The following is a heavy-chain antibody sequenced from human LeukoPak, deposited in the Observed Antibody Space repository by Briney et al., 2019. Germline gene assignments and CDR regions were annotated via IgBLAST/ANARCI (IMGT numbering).Heavy chain of an antibody. CDR1: GFTFNHYG. Sequence: GGSLRLSCAAAGFTFNHYGMHWVRQAPGKGREWVAVIWSDGTNQYYAGSVKGRFTIQRDGSGNAVYLQMNSLRPEDTGVYYCARDAQRGFDYSNSLEYWGQGTPVTVST. D-gene: IGHD4-11*01. J-gene: IGHJ4*02. CDR3: ARDAQRGFDYSNSLEY. CDR2: IWSDGTNQ. V-gene: IGHV3-33*01.